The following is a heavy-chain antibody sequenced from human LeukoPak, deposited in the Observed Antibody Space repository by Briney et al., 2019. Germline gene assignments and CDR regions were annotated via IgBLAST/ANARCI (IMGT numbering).Heavy chain of an antibody. CDR2: ISSSGSTI. CDR3: AKVTPGRGSSWYVVRWFDP. Sequence: KSGGSLRLSCAASGFTFSDYYMSWIRQAPGKGLEWVSYISSSGSTIYYADSVKGRFTISRDNAKNSLYLQMNSLRAEDTAVYYCAKVTPGRGSSWYVVRWFDPWGQGTLVTVSS. D-gene: IGHD6-13*01. V-gene: IGHV3-11*01. J-gene: IGHJ5*02. CDR1: GFTFSDYY.